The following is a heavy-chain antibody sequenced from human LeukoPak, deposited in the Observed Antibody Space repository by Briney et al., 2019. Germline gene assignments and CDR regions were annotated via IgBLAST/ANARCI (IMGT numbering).Heavy chain of an antibody. CDR2: IKSKSDYRTT. CDR3: TRVTAYYDYGMDV. V-gene: IGHV3-15*01. CDR1: GFTFSNAW. J-gene: IGHJ6*02. D-gene: IGHD2-21*02. Sequence: GGSLRLSCAASGFTFSNAWMSWVRQAPGKGLEWVGRIKSKSDYRTTDYAAPVKGRFTISRDDSKNTLYLQMNSLKTVDTAMYYCTRVTAYYDYGMDVWGQGTTVTVSS.